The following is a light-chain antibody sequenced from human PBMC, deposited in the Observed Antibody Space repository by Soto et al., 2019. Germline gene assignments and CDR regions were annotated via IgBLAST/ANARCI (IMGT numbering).Light chain of an antibody. V-gene: IGLV2-14*01. CDR3: SSFTTSGTLL. Sequence: QSALTQPASVSGSPGQSITISCTGTRSGIGSYVYVSWYQQHPGKAPQLILYEVNNRPSGVSNRFSGSKSGNTASLTISGLQAEDEADYFCSSFTTSGTLLFGGGTKLTVL. CDR2: EVN. J-gene: IGLJ2*01. CDR1: RSGIGSYVY.